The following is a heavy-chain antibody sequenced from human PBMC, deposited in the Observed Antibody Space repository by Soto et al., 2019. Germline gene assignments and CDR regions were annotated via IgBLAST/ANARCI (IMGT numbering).Heavy chain of an antibody. J-gene: IGHJ4*02. CDR1: EFTFSSYA. V-gene: IGHV3-23*01. D-gene: IGHD3-22*01. CDR3: AKESSSTSGYGGWAYFDY. Sequence: EVQLLESGGGLVQPGGSLRLSCAASEFTFSSYAMGWVRQAPGKGLQWVSSISGGGDTTYDADSVKGRFTISRDNSKNTLYLQMNSLRAEDTAVYYCAKESSSTSGYGGWAYFDYWGQGTLVTVSS. CDR2: ISGGGDTT.